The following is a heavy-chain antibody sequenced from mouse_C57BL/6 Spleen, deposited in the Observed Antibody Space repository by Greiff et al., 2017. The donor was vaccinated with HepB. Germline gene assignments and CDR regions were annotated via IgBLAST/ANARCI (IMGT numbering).Heavy chain of an antibody. CDR3: AREGVLTSGYYAMDY. J-gene: IGHJ4*01. CDR2: IDPSDSET. Sequence: VQLQQSGAELVRPGSSVKLSCKASGYTFTSYWMHWVKQRPIQGLEWIGNIDPSDSETHYNQKFKDKATLTVDKSSSTAYMQLSSLTSEDSAVYYCAREGVLTSGYYAMDYWGQGTSVTVSS. V-gene: IGHV1-52*01. D-gene: IGHD3-1*01. CDR1: GYTFTSYW.